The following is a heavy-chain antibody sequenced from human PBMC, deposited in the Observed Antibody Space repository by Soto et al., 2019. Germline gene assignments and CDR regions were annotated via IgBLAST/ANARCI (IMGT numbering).Heavy chain of an antibody. D-gene: IGHD3-16*01. Sequence: GSLRLSCAASGFTFSSYARSWVRQSPGKGLEWVSAISGSGGSTYYADSVKGRFTISRDNSKNTLYLQMNSLRAEDTAVYYCAKGGFTNYDYFWWSYRVSQNLFDPSAQGTLVTV. J-gene: IGHJ5*02. V-gene: IGHV3-23*01. CDR2: ISGSGGST. CDR1: GFTFSSYA. CDR3: AKGGFTNYDYFWWSYRVSQNLFDP.